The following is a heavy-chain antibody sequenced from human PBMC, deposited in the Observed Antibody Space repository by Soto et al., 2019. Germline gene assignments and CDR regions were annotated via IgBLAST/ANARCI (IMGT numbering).Heavy chain of an antibody. D-gene: IGHD6-13*01. CDR3: AQIAAGGTGHVDY. V-gene: IGHV1-69*02. J-gene: IGHJ4*02. CDR2: IIPILGQG. Sequence: QVQLVQSGAEVKKPGSSVKVSCKASGGTFSGYSISWVRQAPGQGLEWMGGIIPILGQGDYAQKFQGRVTITADKSTSTAYMALSSLTSEDTAVYYCAQIAAGGTGHVDYWGQGTLVSVSS. CDR1: GGTFSGYS.